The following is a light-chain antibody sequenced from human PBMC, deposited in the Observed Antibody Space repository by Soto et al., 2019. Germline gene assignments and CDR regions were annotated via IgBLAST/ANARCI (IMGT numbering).Light chain of an antibody. CDR2: AAS. V-gene: IGKV3-15*01. Sequence: EIVMTQSPATLSVSPGERATLSCRASQSVRSNLAWYQQIPGQAPRLLIYAASTRATGIPARFSGSGSGTEFTLTFTSLQSEDFAVYYCQQYNNWPYTFGQGTKLEIK. CDR3: QQYNNWPYT. CDR1: QSVRSN. J-gene: IGKJ2*01.